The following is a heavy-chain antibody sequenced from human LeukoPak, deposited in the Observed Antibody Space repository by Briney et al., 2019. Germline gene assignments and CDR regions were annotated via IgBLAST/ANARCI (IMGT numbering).Heavy chain of an antibody. D-gene: IGHD3-22*01. J-gene: IGHJ4*02. CDR2: IYSGGST. CDR1: GFTFSSYA. V-gene: IGHV3-66*01. Sequence: GGSLRLSCAASGFTFSSYAMSWVRQAPGKGLEWVSVIYSGGSTYYADSVKGRFTISRDNSKNTLYLQMNSLRAEDTAVYYCARGSGYNYWGQGTLVTVSS. CDR3: ARGSGYNY.